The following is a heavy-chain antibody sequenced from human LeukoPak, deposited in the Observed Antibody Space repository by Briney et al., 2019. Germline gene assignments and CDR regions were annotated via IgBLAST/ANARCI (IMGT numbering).Heavy chain of an antibody. CDR3: ARHKPTGSYPLEL. V-gene: IGHV4-59*08. CDR2: IYYSGST. CDR1: GGSISSYY. Sequence: SETLSLTCTVSGGSISSYYWSWLRQPPGKGLEWIGHIYYSGSTNYNPSLRSRLTISVDTSTSQLSLKLSSMTAADTAVYYCARHKPTGSYPLELWGQGTLVTVSS. J-gene: IGHJ4*02. D-gene: IGHD3-10*01.